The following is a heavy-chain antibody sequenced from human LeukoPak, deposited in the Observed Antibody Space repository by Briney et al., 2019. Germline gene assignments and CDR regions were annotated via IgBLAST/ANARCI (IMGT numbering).Heavy chain of an antibody. Sequence: PSGTLSLTCAVSGGSISSSNWWSWVRQPPGKGLEWIGEIYHSGSTNYNPSLKSRVTISVDKSKNQFSLKLSSVTAADTAVYYCARVAYSSGAVYYYYGMDVWGQGTTVTVSS. J-gene: IGHJ6*02. CDR3: ARVAYSSGAVYYYYGMDV. D-gene: IGHD3-22*01. CDR1: GGSISSSNW. V-gene: IGHV4-4*02. CDR2: IYHSGST.